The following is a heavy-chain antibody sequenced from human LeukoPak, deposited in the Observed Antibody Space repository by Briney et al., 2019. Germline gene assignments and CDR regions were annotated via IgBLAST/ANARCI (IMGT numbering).Heavy chain of an antibody. CDR3: AKVRAGWYFDY. J-gene: IGHJ4*02. V-gene: IGHV3-23*01. CDR2: ISGGGDST. Sequence: GGSLRLSCAASGFTVSNNYMSWVRQAPGKGLEWVSTISGGGDSTYYADSVKGRFTISRDTSKNTLYLQMNSLRAEDTAVYYCAKVRAGWYFDYWGQGTQVTVSS. D-gene: IGHD6-19*01. CDR1: GFTVSNNY.